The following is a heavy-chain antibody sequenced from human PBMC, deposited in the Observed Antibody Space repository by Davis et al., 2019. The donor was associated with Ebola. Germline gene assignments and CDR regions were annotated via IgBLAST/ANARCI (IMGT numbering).Heavy chain of an antibody. CDR1: GYSFSSHW. CDR3: ARLDCSSTSCYYYYYYGMDV. Sequence: GESLKISCKVSGYSFSSHWIGWVRQMPGKGLELMGLIYPGDSETRYNPSFQGHVTISADKSISTAYLQWSSLKASDTAMYYCARLDCSSTSCYYYYYYGMDVWGQGTTVTVSS. V-gene: IGHV5-51*01. J-gene: IGHJ6*02. D-gene: IGHD2-2*01. CDR2: IYPGDSET.